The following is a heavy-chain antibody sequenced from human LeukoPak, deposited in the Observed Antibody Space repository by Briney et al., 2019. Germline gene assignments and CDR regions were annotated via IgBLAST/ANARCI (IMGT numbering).Heavy chain of an antibody. CDR2: ISSSSSYI. J-gene: IGHJ4*02. V-gene: IGHV3-21*01. Sequence: PGGSLRLFCAASGFTFSTYSMNWVRQAPGKGLEWVSSISSSSSYIYYADSVKGRFTISRDNAKNSLYLQMNSLRAEDTAVYYCAENYYDSSGLFDYWGQGTLVTVSS. D-gene: IGHD3-22*01. CDR3: AENYYDSSGLFDY. CDR1: GFTFSTYS.